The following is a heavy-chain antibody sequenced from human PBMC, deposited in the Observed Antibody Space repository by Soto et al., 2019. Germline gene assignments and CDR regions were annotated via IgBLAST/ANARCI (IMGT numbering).Heavy chain of an antibody. D-gene: IGHD3-10*01. CDR3: AGGGVAGAGTYYNDY. Sequence: EVQLVESGGGLVQPGGSLRLSCAASGFTFSSYWMHWVRQAPGKGLVWVSRINNDGSSTSYADSVMGRLTISRDNAKNTLYLQVNSLRAEDTAVYYCAGGGVAGAGTYYNDYWGRGTLVTVSS. V-gene: IGHV3-74*01. CDR2: INNDGSST. CDR1: GFTFSSYW. J-gene: IGHJ4*02.